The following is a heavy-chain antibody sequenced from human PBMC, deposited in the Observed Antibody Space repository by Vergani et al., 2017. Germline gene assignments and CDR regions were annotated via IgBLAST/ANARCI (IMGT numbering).Heavy chain of an antibody. J-gene: IGHJ6*02. Sequence: HVTISADKSISTAYLQWSSLKASDTAMYYCARQSGWPPGGMDVWGQGTTVTVSS. CDR3: ARQSGWPPGGMDV. V-gene: IGHV5-10-1*01. D-gene: IGHD6-19*01.